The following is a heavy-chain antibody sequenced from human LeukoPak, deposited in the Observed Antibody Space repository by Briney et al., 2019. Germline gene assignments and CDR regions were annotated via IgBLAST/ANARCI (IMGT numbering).Heavy chain of an antibody. Sequence: PGRSLRLSCAASGFPFDDKAMHWVRQAPGKGLEWVAGISRNSDSTGYADSVKGRFTISRDNAKNSLYLQMNSLRAEDVALYYCVKDIGSGSYRYGGYFDYWGQGTLVTVSS. CDR3: VKDIGSGSYRYGGYFDY. J-gene: IGHJ4*02. CDR2: ISRNSDST. V-gene: IGHV3-9*03. CDR1: GFPFDDKA. D-gene: IGHD1-26*01.